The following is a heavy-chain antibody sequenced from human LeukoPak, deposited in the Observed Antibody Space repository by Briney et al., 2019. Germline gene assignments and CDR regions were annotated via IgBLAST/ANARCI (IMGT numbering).Heavy chain of an antibody. V-gene: IGHV4-4*07. Sequence: SETLSLTCTVSGASINNHYWSWIRQPAGKGLEWIGRIYTSGSTNYNPSLKSRVTMSVDTSKNQFSLKLSSVTAADTAVYYCARASGSRGYSYGPFDYWGQGTLVTVSS. CDR1: GASINNHY. CDR2: IYTSGST. CDR3: ARASGSRGYSYGPFDY. D-gene: IGHD5-18*01. J-gene: IGHJ4*02.